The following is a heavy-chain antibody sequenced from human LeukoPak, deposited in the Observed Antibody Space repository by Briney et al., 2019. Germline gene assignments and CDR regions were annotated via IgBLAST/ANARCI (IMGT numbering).Heavy chain of an antibody. Sequence: NPSETLSLTCTVSGGSISSSSYYWGWIRQPPGKGLEWIGRIYTSGSTNYNPSLKSRVTMSVDTSKNQFSLKLSSVTAADTAVYYCARDGYYYDSSGYYRLDYWGQGTLVTVSS. J-gene: IGHJ4*02. CDR3: ARDGYYYDSSGYYRLDY. V-gene: IGHV4-39*07. CDR2: IYTSGST. D-gene: IGHD3-22*01. CDR1: GGSISSSSYY.